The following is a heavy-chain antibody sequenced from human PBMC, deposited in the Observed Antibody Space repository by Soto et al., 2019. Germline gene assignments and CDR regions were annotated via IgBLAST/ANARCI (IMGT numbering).Heavy chain of an antibody. J-gene: IGHJ4*02. Sequence: EVQLVQSGAEVKKPGESLRISCKGSGYSFTSYWISWVRQMPGKGLEWMGRIDPSDSYTNYSPSFQGHVTISADKSISTAYLQWSSLKASDTAMYYCASYYYDSSGYFPIDYWGQGTLVTVSS. V-gene: IGHV5-10-1*03. CDR2: IDPSDSYT. CDR1: GYSFTSYW. D-gene: IGHD3-22*01. CDR3: ASYYYDSSGYFPIDY.